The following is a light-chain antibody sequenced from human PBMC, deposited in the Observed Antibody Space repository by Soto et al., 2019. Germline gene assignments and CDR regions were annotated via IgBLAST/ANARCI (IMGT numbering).Light chain of an antibody. CDR2: GAS. V-gene: IGKV3-20*01. CDR3: QQDGSSTPT. J-gene: IGKJ4*01. Sequence: EIVLTQSPGTLSLSPGERATLSCRASQSVSSSYLAWYQQKPGQAPRLLIYGASSRATGLPDRFSGSGSGTDFTLTISRLEPEDFAVYYWQQDGSSTPTFGGGTKVEIK. CDR1: QSVSSSY.